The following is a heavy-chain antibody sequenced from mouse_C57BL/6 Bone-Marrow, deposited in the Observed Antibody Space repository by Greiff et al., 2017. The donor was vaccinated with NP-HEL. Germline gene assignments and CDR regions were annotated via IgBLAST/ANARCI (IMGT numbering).Heavy chain of an antibody. CDR3: TRASFYYGSILYYFDY. CDR1: GFTFSSYA. V-gene: IGHV5-9-1*02. CDR2: ISSGGDYI. J-gene: IGHJ2*01. Sequence: EVKLVESGEGLVKPGGSLKLSCAASGFTFSSYAMSWVRQTPEKRLEWVAYISSGGDYIYYADTVKGRFTISRDNAKNTLYLQMSSLKSEDTAMYYCTRASFYYGSILYYFDYWGQGTTLTVSS. D-gene: IGHD1-1*01.